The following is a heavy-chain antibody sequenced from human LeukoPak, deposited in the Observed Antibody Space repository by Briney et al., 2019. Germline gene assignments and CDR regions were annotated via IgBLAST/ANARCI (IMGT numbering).Heavy chain of an antibody. CDR1: GFTFSNHA. Sequence: GGSLRLSCAASGFTFSNHAMSWVRQAPGKGLQWVSVISGGGRTTEYADSVKGRLTISRDNSKNTLSLQMNSLRVEDTAIYYCAKNVVVKRYFDYWGQGTLVTVSS. D-gene: IGHD2-15*01. CDR2: ISGGGRTT. CDR3: AKNVVVKRYFDY. J-gene: IGHJ4*02. V-gene: IGHV3-23*01.